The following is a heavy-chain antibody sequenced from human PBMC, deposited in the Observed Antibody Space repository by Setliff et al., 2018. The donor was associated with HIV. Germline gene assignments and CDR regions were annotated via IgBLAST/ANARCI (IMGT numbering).Heavy chain of an antibody. V-gene: IGHV4-34*01. J-gene: IGHJ4*02. D-gene: IGHD3-10*01. Sequence: PSETLSLTCAVYGGSFSGYYWSWNRQPPGKGLEWIGEINHSGSTNYNPSLKSRLTISVDTSKNQFSLKLSSVTAADTAIYYCARSRVRGVIIKGYWGQGTPVTVSS. CDR2: INHSGST. CDR3: ARSRVRGVIIKGY. CDR1: GGSFSGYY.